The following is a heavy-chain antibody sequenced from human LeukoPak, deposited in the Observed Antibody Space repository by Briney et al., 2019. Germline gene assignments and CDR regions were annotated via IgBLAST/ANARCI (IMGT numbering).Heavy chain of an antibody. J-gene: IGHJ3*02. V-gene: IGHV3-53*01. CDR1: GFTVSSNY. CDR2: IYSGGST. D-gene: IGHD2-21*01. CDR3: ARGGEDDAFDI. Sequence: GGSLRLSCAASGFTVSSNYMSWVRQAPGKGPEWVSVIYSGGSTYYADSVRGRFIISRADSKNTLYLQMNSLRAEDTAVYYCARGGEDDAFDIWGQGTMVTVSS.